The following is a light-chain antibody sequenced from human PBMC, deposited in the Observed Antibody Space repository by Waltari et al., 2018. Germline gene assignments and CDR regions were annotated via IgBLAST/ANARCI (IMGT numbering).Light chain of an antibody. V-gene: IGKV2-30*02. CDR1: QSLVHSDGDTY. CDR2: KVS. CDR3: MQSTHLPPWT. Sequence: DVVMTQSPRSLPVTLGQPASISCRSSQSLVHSDGDTYLHWFQQRPGQSPRRLINKVSERDPGVPDRFSGSGSGTDFTLEISTVEAEDVGVYYCMQSTHLPPWTFGQGTKVEIK. J-gene: IGKJ1*01.